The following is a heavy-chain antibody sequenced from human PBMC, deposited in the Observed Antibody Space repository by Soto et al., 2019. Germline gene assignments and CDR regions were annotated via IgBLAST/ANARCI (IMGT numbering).Heavy chain of an antibody. J-gene: IGHJ6*02. V-gene: IGHV3-30*18. CDR1: GFTFSSYG. D-gene: IGHD2-21*01. CDR3: AKDRSPLWDRILSYGMDV. Sequence: GGSLRLSCAASGFTFSSYGMHWVRQAPGKGLEWVAVISYDGSNKYYADSVKGRFTISRDNSKNTLYLQMNSLRAEDTAVYYCAKDRSPLWDRILSYGMDVWGQGTTVTVSS. CDR2: ISYDGSNK.